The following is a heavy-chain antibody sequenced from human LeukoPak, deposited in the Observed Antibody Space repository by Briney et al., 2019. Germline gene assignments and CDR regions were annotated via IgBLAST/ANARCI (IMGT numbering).Heavy chain of an antibody. CDR1: GLTLSNVW. Sequence: AGGSLRLSCAVSGLTLSNVWMNWVRQAPGKGLEWVGRIRSQTAGGTTDFAAPVKGRFSISRDDSKTSLYLQMNSLTSEDTAVYYCAHGSAQYYEYWGQGTLVTVSS. CDR3: AHGSAQYYEY. J-gene: IGHJ1*01. CDR2: IRSQTAGGTT. V-gene: IGHV3-15*07. D-gene: IGHD2-15*01.